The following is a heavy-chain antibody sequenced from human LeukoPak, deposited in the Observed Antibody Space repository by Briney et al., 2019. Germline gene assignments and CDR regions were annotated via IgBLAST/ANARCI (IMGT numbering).Heavy chain of an antibody. J-gene: IGHJ4*02. Sequence: PSQTLSLTCAVSGGSISSGGYSWSWIRQPPGKGLEWIGYIYHSGSTYYNPSLKSRVTISVDRSKNQFSLKLNSVTAADTAVYYCARDWYGGHTYFDYWGQGTLVTVSS. CDR3: ARDWYGGHTYFDY. D-gene: IGHD4-23*01. CDR1: GGSISSGGYS. CDR2: IYHSGST. V-gene: IGHV4-30-2*01.